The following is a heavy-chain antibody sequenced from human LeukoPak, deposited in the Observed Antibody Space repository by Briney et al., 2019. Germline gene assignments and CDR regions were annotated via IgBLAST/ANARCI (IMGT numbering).Heavy chain of an antibody. J-gene: IGHJ6*03. CDR3: ARDYCSGGSCYLYYYYYYMDV. Sequence: SETLSLTCAVYGGSFSGYYWSWIRQPPGKGLEWIGEINHSGSTNYNPSLKSRVTISVDTSKNQFSLKLSSVTAADTAVYYCARDYCSGGSCYLYYYYYYMDVWGKGTTVTVSS. D-gene: IGHD2-15*01. V-gene: IGHV4-34*01. CDR1: GGSFSGYY. CDR2: INHSGST.